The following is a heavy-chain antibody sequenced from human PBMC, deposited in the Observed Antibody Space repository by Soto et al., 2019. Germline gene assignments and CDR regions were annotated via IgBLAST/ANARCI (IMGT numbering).Heavy chain of an antibody. Sequence: QVQLVQSGAEEKKPGASVKVSCKASGYTFTSYAMHCVRQAPGQRLEWMGWSNADNANTKYSQKFQGRVTITRDTSASTAYMELSSLRSEDTAVYYRATFSGWYVLDYWGQGTLVTVSS. V-gene: IGHV1-3*05. CDR3: ATFSGWYVLDY. CDR2: SNADNANT. J-gene: IGHJ4*02. D-gene: IGHD6-19*01. CDR1: GYTFTSYA.